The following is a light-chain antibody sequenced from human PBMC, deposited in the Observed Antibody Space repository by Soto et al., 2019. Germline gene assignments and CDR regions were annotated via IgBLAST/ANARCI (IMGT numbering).Light chain of an antibody. Sequence: EIVMTQSPATLSVSPGERATLSCRASQSVYSNLAWYQQKPGQAPRFLIYGASTRATGIPARFSGSGSGTEFTLTISSLQSEDFAVYYCQQCDNWPLTFGGGTKVDIK. J-gene: IGKJ4*01. CDR3: QQCDNWPLT. V-gene: IGKV3-15*01. CDR1: QSVYSN. CDR2: GAS.